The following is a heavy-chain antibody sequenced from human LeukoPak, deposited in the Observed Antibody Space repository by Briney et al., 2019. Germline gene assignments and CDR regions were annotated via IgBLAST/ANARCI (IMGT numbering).Heavy chain of an antibody. CDR1: GFTFSSNY. D-gene: IGHD3-3*01. J-gene: IGHJ4*02. CDR2: IYSGGNT. V-gene: IGHV3-66*01. Sequence: GGSLRLSCAASGFTFSSNYMSWVRQAPGKGLEWVSVIYSGGNTYYADSVKGRFTISRDNSKNTLYLQMNSLRAEDTAVYYCARGRRITIFGVVIGPFDYWGQGTLVTVSS. CDR3: ARGRRITIFGVVIGPFDY.